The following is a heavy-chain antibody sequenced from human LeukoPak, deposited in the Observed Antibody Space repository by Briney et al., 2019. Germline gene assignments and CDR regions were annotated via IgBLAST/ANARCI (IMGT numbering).Heavy chain of an antibody. V-gene: IGHV5-51*04. CDR3: ASHYYGSGSYSFDY. J-gene: IGHJ4*02. D-gene: IGHD3-10*01. CDR2: IYPGDSDT. Sequence: GESLKISCKGSGYSFTSYWIGWVRQMPGKGLEGMGIIYPGDSDTRYTPSFQGQVTISADKPISTAHLQWSSLKASDTAMYYCASHYYGSGSYSFDYWGQGTLVTVSS. CDR1: GYSFTSYW.